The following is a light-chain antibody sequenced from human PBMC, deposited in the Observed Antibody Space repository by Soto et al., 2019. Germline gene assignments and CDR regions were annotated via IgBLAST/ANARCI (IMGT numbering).Light chain of an antibody. J-gene: IGKJ4*01. V-gene: IGKV4-1*01. CDR1: QSVLYSSNNKNY. CDR3: QQYYSTPPA. CDR2: WAS. Sequence: DIVMTQSPDSLAVSLGERATINCKSNQSVLYSSNNKNYLAWYQQKPGQPPKLLIYWASTRESGVPDRFSGSGSGIDFTLTISSLQAEDVAVYYCQQYYSTPPAFGGGTKVEIK.